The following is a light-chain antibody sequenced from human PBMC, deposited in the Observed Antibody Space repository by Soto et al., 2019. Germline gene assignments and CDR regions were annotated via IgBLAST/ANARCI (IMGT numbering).Light chain of an antibody. CDR1: QNVLYSSNNKNY. J-gene: IGKJ1*01. V-gene: IGKV4-1*01. CDR2: WAS. CDR3: KQYYITSNT. Sequence: DIVMTQSPDSLAVSLGERATINCKSSQNVLYSSNNKNYLACFQQKPGQPPQLLIYWASTRESGVLDRFRGSGSGTDFTLNIRSLQTADVAVDFCKQYYITSNTFGQRT.